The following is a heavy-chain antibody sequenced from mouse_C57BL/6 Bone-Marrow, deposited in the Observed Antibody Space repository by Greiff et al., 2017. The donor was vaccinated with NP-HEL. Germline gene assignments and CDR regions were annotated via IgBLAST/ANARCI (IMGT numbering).Heavy chain of an antibody. J-gene: IGHJ1*03. Sequence: EVQLVESGGGLVKPGGSLKLSCAASGFTFSSYAMSWVRQTPEKRLEWVATISDGGGYTYYPDNVKGRFTISRDNAKNNLYLQRSHVKSEDTAMYYCARDLLWLWYFDVWGTGTTVTVSS. D-gene: IGHD2-1*01. CDR2: ISDGGGYT. V-gene: IGHV5-4*01. CDR3: ARDLLWLWYFDV. CDR1: GFTFSSYA.